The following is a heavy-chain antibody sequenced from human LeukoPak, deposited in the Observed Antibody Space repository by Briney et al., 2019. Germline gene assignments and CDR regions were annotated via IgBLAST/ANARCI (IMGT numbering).Heavy chain of an antibody. J-gene: IGHJ6*03. V-gene: IGHV3-7*03. CDR3: AKGSGYDNYYYYYMDV. D-gene: IGHD5-12*01. CDR2: IKPDGSEI. CDR1: GFTFSSYS. Sequence: PGGSLRLSCAASGFTFSSYSMNWVRQAPEKGLEWVAKIKPDGSEIYHVDSVQGRFTISRDNAKNSLYLQMNSLRAEDMALYYCAKGSGYDNYYYYYMDVWGKGTSVTVSS.